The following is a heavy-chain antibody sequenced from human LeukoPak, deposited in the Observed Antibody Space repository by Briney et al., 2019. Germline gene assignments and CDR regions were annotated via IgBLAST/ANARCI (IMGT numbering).Heavy chain of an antibody. J-gene: IGHJ4*02. D-gene: IGHD5-24*01. CDR3: ARGEQDMATMSIDY. CDR1: GFTFSNYA. V-gene: IGHV3-48*01. Sequence: GGSLRLSCAASGFTFSNYAMNWVRQAPGKGLEWVSYSSSGSSTIYYADSVRGRFTISRDNAKNSQYLQMNSLRAEDTAVYYCARGEQDMATMSIDYWGQGTLVTVSS. CDR2: SSSGSSTI.